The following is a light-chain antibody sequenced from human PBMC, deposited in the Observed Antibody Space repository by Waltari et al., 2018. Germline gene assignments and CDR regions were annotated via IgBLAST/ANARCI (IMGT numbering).Light chain of an antibody. Sequence: QSALTQPASVSGSPAQSITISCTGTSSDIGGYNYVSWYQQHPGKAPKLMIYDVNQRPSGVSNRVSGSKSGNTASLTISGLQAEDEADYYCSSYASSITPNWVFGGGTKLTVL. CDR2: DVN. CDR1: SSDIGGYNY. CDR3: SSYASSITPNWV. J-gene: IGLJ3*02. V-gene: IGLV2-14*01.